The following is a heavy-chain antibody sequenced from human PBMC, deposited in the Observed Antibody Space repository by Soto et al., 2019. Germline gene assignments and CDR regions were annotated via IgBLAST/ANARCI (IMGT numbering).Heavy chain of an antibody. CDR3: TSPIFLDAFDI. V-gene: IGHV3-15*07. CDR2: IKSKTDGGTT. D-gene: IGHD3-9*01. J-gene: IGHJ3*02. Sequence: EVQLVESGGGLGKPGGSLRLSCAASGFTFSNAWMNWVRQAQGKGLEWVGRIKSKTDGGTTDYAAPVKGRFTISRDDSKNTLYLQMNSLKTEDTAVYYCTSPIFLDAFDIWGQGTMVTVSS. CDR1: GFTFSNAW.